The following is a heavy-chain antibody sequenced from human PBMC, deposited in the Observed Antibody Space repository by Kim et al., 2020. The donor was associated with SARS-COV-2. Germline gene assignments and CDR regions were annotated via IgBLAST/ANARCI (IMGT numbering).Heavy chain of an antibody. CDR1: GFTFSSYW. V-gene: IGHV3-7*01. J-gene: IGHJ2*01. Sequence: GGSLRLSCAASGFTFSSYWMSWVRQAPGKGLEWVANIKQDGSEKYYVDSVKGRFIISRDNAKNSLYLQMNSLRAEDTAVYYCARDRGYSYGYPGWYFDLWGRGTLVTVSS. CDR3: ARDRGYSYGYPGWYFDL. D-gene: IGHD5-18*01. CDR2: IKQDGSEK.